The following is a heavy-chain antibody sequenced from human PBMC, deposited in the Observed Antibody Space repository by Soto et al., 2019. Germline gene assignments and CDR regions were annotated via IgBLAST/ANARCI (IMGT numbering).Heavy chain of an antibody. CDR1: GGSISSGGYY. Sequence: QVQLQESGPGLVKPSQTLSLTCTVSGGSISSGGYYWSWIRQHPGKGLEWIGYIYYSGSTYYNPSLKSRVTISVDPSKNQFSLKLSSVTAADTAVYYCARGGYCSGGSCYRMRWFDPWGQGTLVTVSS. D-gene: IGHD2-15*01. V-gene: IGHV4-31*03. CDR2: IYYSGST. J-gene: IGHJ5*02. CDR3: ARGGYCSGGSCYRMRWFDP.